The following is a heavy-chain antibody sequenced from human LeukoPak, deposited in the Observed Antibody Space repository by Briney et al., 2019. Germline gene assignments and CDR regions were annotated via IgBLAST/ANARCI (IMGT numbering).Heavy chain of an antibody. CDR2: IIYSSGSI. CDR1: RFTLDEYA. V-gene: IGHV3-9*01. CDR3: AREILAPGKTHDY. J-gene: IGHJ4*02. Sequence: PGGSLRLSCAASRFTLDEYAMHWVRQAPAKGREWVSGIIYSSGSIGYVDSVKGRFTISRDNAKNTLFLQINSLRAEDTAVYYCAREILAPGKTHDYWGQGTLVTVSS.